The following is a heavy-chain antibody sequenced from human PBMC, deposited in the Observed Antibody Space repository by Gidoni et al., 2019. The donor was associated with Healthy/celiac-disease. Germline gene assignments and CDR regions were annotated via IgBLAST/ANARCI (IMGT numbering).Heavy chain of an antibody. J-gene: IGHJ4*02. V-gene: IGHV4-59*01. CDR2: IYYSGST. Sequence: QVQLQESRPGLVKPAETLYLTCTDSGDSISSYYWSCIRQPPGKGLEWIGYIYYSGSTNYSPSLKSRVTISVDTSKTQFSLNLSSVTAADTAVYYCARGRGGWDFDYWGQGTLVTVSS. CDR3: ARGRGGWDFDY. CDR1: GDSISSYY. D-gene: IGHD1-26*01.